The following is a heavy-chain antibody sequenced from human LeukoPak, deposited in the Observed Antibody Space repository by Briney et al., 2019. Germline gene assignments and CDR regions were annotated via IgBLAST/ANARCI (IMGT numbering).Heavy chain of an antibody. J-gene: IGHJ6*02. CDR2: INHSGST. V-gene: IGHV4-34*01. CDR1: GGSFSGYY. D-gene: IGHD2-2*01. CDR3: ARGTDCSSTSCSYGPGMDV. Sequence: SESLSLTCAVYGGSFSGYYWSWIRQPPGKGLEWIGEINHSGSTNYNPSLKSRVTVSVDTSKNQFSLKLSSVTAADTAVYYGARGTDCSSTSCSYGPGMDVWGQGTTVTVSS.